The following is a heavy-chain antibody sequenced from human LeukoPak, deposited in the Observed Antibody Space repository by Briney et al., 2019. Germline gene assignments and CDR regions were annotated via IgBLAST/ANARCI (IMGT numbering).Heavy chain of an antibody. CDR2: ISSSSSYI. CDR1: GFTFSNYW. Sequence: GGSLRLSCAASGFTFSNYWMSWVRQAPGKGLEWVSSISSSSSYIYYADSVKGRFTISRDNAKNSLHLQMNSLRAEDTAVYYCARDGGIVAVTAISVRAFDIWGQGTMVTVSS. CDR3: ARDGGIVAVTAISVRAFDI. V-gene: IGHV3-21*01. D-gene: IGHD2-21*02. J-gene: IGHJ3*02.